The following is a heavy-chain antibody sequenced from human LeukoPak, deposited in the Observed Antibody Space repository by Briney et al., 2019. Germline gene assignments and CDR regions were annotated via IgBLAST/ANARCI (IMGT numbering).Heavy chain of an antibody. CDR2: ISSSSSYI. D-gene: IGHD1-26*01. CDR1: GFTFNNAW. Sequence: PGGSLRLSCAASGFTFNNAWMNWVRQAPGKGLEWVSSISSSSSYIYYADSVKGRFTISRDNAKNSLYLQMNSLRAEDTAVYYCARGSGSYSANWGQGTLVTVSS. J-gene: IGHJ4*02. CDR3: ARGSGSYSAN. V-gene: IGHV3-21*01.